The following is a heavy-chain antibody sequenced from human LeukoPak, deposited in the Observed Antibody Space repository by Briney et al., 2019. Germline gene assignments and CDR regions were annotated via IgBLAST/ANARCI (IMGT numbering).Heavy chain of an antibody. Sequence: PGGSLRLSCAASGFSFSSYGMNWVRQAPGQGLEWVSYIDPTGRSVYYADSVKGRFTVSRDNANHSVFLQMNSLRDDDTAVYFCARKLALWGQGTLVTVSS. CDR2: IDPTGRSV. V-gene: IGHV3-48*02. CDR3: ARKLAL. CDR1: GFSFSSYG. J-gene: IGHJ4*02.